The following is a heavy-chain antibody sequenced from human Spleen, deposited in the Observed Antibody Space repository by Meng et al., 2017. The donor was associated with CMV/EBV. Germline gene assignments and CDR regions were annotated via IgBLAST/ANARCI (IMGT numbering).Heavy chain of an antibody. J-gene: IGHJ5*02. D-gene: IGHD6-19*01. CDR2: ISSSSSYI. V-gene: IGHV3-21*01. CDR1: GFTFSNYR. Sequence: AAGFTFSNYRMNWVHQAPGKGLEWVSSISSSSSYIYYADSVRGRFTIYRDNAKNSLYLRMDSLRAEDAAVYYCAREVHSSGWYWFDPWGQGTLVTVSS. CDR3: AREVHSSGWYWFDP.